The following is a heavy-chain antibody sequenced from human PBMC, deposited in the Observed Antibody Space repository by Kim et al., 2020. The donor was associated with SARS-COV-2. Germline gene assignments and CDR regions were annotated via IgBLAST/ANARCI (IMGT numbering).Heavy chain of an antibody. D-gene: IGHD4-17*01. CDR3: TTAPHYGDYMMEFDY. CDR1: GFTFSNAW. V-gene: IGHV3-15*01. Sequence: GGSLRLSCAASGFTFSNAWMSWVRQAPGKGLEWVGRIKSKTDGGTTDYAAPVKGRFTISRDDSKNTLYLQMNSLKTEDTAVYYCTTAPHYGDYMMEFDYWGQGTLVTVSS. CDR2: IKSKTDGGTT. J-gene: IGHJ4*02.